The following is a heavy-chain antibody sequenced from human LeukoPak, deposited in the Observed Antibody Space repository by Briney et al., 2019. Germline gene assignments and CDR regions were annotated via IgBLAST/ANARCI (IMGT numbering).Heavy chain of an antibody. V-gene: IGHV3-9*01. Sequence: GRSLRLSCAASGFTFDGYGMYWVRQAPGKGLEWVSGITWNSDDMAYADSVKGRFTISRDNAKNCLYLQMNSLRVEDTALYYCTKVTDRRTGFDYWGQGTLVTVSS. CDR1: GFTFDGYG. CDR2: ITWNSDDM. J-gene: IGHJ4*02. CDR3: TKVTDRRTGFDY. D-gene: IGHD1-1*01.